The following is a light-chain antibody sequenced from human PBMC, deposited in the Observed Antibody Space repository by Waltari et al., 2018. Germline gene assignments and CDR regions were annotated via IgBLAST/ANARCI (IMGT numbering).Light chain of an antibody. CDR1: QSISSY. J-gene: IGKJ4*01. Sequence: DIQMTQSPSSLSASVGDRVTITCRASQSISSYLNWYQQKPGKAPKLLIYAASSLQSGVPSRFSGSGSGTDFTLTISSLQPEDFATYYCQQSYSTARAFGGGTKVEIK. CDR3: QQSYSTARA. CDR2: AAS. V-gene: IGKV1-39*01.